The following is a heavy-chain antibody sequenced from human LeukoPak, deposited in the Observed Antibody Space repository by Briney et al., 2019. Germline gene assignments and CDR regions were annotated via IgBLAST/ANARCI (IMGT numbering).Heavy chain of an antibody. CDR1: GGSISSYY. J-gene: IGHJ6*02. Sequence: SEALSLTCTVSGGSISSYYWSWIRQPAGKALEWIGRIYTSGSTNYNPSLKSRVTMSVDTSKNQFSLKLSSVTAADTAVYYCAREPGTPNYYDSTAGMDVWGQGTTVTVSS. D-gene: IGHD3-22*01. V-gene: IGHV4-4*07. CDR2: IYTSGST. CDR3: AREPGTPNYYDSTAGMDV.